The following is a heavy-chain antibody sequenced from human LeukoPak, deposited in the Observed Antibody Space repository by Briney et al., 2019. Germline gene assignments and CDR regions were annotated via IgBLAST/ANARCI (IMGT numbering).Heavy chain of an antibody. V-gene: IGHV3-30*18. Sequence: PGRSLRHSCAASGFTFSSYGMHGVRPAPRKGRERVAVISYERSKKYYADSVKGRFTISRDNSKNTLYLQMNSLRAEDTAVYYCAKGPPGLDYWGQGTLVTVSS. J-gene: IGHJ4*02. D-gene: IGHD1-14*01. CDR3: AKGPPGLDY. CDR2: ISYERSKK. CDR1: GFTFSSYG.